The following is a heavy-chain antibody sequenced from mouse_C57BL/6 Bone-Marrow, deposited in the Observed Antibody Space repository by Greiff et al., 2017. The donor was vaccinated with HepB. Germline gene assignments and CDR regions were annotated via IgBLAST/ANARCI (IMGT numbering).Heavy chain of an antibody. CDR3: TTATVVAHWYFDV. CDR2: IDPENGDT. CDR1: GFNIKDDY. J-gene: IGHJ1*03. D-gene: IGHD1-1*01. V-gene: IGHV14-4*01. Sequence: EVQLQQSGAELVRPGASVKLSCTASGFNIKDDYMHWVKQRPEQGLEWIGWIDPENGDTEYASKFQGKATITADTSSNTAYLQLSSLRSEDTAVYYCTTATVVAHWYFDVWGTGTTVTVSS.